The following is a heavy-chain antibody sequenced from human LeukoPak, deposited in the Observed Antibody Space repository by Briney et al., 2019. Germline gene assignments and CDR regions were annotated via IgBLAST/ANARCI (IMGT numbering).Heavy chain of an antibody. Sequence: GGSLRLSCAASGFTFSSYSMNWVRQAPGKGLEWVSSISSSSNYIYYADSVKGRFTISRDNAKNSLYLQMNSLRAEDTAVYYCARDGGYYYDSSGYYYGGTDYWGQGTLVTVSS. CDR3: ARDGGYYYDSSGYYYGGTDY. CDR1: GFTFSSYS. V-gene: IGHV3-21*01. D-gene: IGHD3-22*01. CDR2: ISSSSNYI. J-gene: IGHJ4*02.